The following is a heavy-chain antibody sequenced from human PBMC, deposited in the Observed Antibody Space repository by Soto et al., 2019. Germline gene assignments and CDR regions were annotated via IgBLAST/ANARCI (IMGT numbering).Heavy chain of an antibody. V-gene: IGHV1-18*01. J-gene: IGHJ6*02. Sequence: QVQLVQSGAEVTKPGASVKVSCKASGYTLTSYGISWVRQAPGQGLEWMGWISAYNGDTNYAQSLQGRVTMTTDTSMTTAYMELRSLRSDDTAVYYCATTIGYSYYYYGMDVWGQGTTVTVSS. CDR3: ATTIGYSYYYYGMDV. CDR2: ISAYNGDT. D-gene: IGHD5-12*01. CDR1: GYTLTSYG.